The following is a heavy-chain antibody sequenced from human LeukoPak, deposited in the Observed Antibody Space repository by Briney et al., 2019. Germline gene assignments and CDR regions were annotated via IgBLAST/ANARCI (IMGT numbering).Heavy chain of an antibody. D-gene: IGHD3-3*01. J-gene: IGHJ5*02. CDR2: IYYSGST. Sequence: SSDTLSLTCAVSGYSISSSNWWGWIRQPPGKGLEWIGYIYYSGSTYYNPSLKSRVTMSVDTSKNQFSLKLSSVTAVDTAVYYCARVYDFWSGDTNWFDPWGQGTLVTVSS. CDR1: GYSISSSNW. CDR3: ARVYDFWSGDTNWFDP. V-gene: IGHV4-28*03.